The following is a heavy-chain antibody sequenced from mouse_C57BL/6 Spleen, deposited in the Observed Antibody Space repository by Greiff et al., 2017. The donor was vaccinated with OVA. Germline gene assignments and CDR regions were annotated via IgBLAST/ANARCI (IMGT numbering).Heavy chain of an antibody. CDR3: AIEYYYGSSPFAY. J-gene: IGHJ3*01. CDR1: GFTFSDYG. Sequence: EVQRVESGGGLVKPGGSLKLSCAASGFTFSDYGMHWVRQAPEKGLEWVAYISSGSSTIYYADTVKGRFTISRDNAKNTLFLQMTSLRSEDTAMYYCAIEYYYGSSPFAYWGQGTLVTVSA. D-gene: IGHD1-1*01. V-gene: IGHV5-17*01. CDR2: ISSGSSTI.